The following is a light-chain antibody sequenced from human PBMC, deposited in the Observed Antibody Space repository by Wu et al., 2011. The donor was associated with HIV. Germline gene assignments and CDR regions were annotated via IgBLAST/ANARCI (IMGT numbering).Light chain of an antibody. V-gene: IGKV3D-15*01. CDR2: DAS. CDR3: QQYYDWPPIT. J-gene: IGKJ5*01. CDR1: QSVSGT. Sequence: EIVLTQSPATLSLSPGERATLSCRASQSVSGTLAWYQQKPGQAPRLLIYDASNRATGIPDRFSGGGFGTEFTLSISSMQSEDFALYYCQQYYDWPPITFGQGTRL.